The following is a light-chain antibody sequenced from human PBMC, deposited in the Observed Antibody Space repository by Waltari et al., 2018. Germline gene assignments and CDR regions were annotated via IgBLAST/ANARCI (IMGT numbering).Light chain of an antibody. CDR1: SSNIGKNY. Sequence: SVLTQPPSVSAAPGQRVTISCSGGSSNIGKNYVSWYRQFPGTAPKLLIYENTERPSGIPGRFSGSKSGTSATLDITGLQAGDEADYYCGSWDSSLSGAVFRGGTHLTVL. J-gene: IGLJ7*01. CDR2: ENT. CDR3: GSWDSSLSGAV. V-gene: IGLV1-51*02.